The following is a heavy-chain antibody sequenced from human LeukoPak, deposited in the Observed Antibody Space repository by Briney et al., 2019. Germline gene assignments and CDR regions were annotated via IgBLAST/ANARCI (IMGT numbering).Heavy chain of an antibody. D-gene: IGHD5-18*01. J-gene: IGHJ6*02. CDR1: GGSISSYY. CDR2: IYYSGST. V-gene: IGHV4-59*01. CDR3: ARSPYSYGPYYYYGMDV. Sequence: PSETLSLTCTVSGGSISSYYWSWIRQPPGQGLEWIGYIYYSGSTNYNPSLKSRVTISVDTSKNQFSLKLSSVTAADTAVYYCARSPYSYGPYYYYGMDVWGQGTTVTVSS.